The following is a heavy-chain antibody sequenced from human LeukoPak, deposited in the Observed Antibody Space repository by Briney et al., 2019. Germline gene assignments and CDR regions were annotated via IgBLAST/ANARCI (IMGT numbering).Heavy chain of an antibody. J-gene: IGHJ4*02. V-gene: IGHV4-34*01. CDR1: GGSFSGYY. CDR3: ARINYYDSSGYLRDEYYFDY. Sequence: SETLSLTCAVYGGSFSGYYWSWIRQPPGKGLEWIGEINHSGSTNYNPSLKSRVTISVDTSKNQFSLKLRSVTAADTAVYCCARINYYDSSGYLRDEYYFDYWGQGTRVTVSS. CDR2: INHSGST. D-gene: IGHD3-22*01.